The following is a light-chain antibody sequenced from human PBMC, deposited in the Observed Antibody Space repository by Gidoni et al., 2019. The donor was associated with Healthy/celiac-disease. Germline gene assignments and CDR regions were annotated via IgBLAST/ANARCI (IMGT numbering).Light chain of an antibody. J-gene: IGKJ2*02. CDR1: QSISSY. CDR2: AAS. CDR3: QQSYSTPGT. Sequence: DIQMTQSPSSLSASVGDRVTITCRASQSISSYLNWYQQKPGKAPKLLIYAASSLQSGVPSRFSGSGSGTDFTLTISSLQPEDFATYYCQQSYSTPGTFXQXTKLEFK. V-gene: IGKV1-39*01.